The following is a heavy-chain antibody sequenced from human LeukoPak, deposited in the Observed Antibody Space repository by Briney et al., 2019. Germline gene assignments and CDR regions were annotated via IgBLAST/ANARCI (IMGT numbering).Heavy chain of an antibody. V-gene: IGHV1-69*05. CDR3: ARDTRGYSELSWFDP. J-gene: IGHJ5*02. Sequence: ASVKVSCKASGYTFTGYYMHWVRQAPGQGLEWMGRIIPIFGTANYAQKFQGRVTITTDESTSTAYMELSSLRSEDTAVYYCARDTRGYSELSWFDPWGQGTLVTVSS. CDR1: GYTFTGYY. CDR2: IIPIFGTA. D-gene: IGHD5-12*01.